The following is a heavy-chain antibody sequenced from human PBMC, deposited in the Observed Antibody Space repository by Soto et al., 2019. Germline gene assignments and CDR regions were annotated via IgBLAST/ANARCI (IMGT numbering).Heavy chain of an antibody. CDR2: IYYSGST. Sequence: SETLSLTCTVSGGSISSGDYYWSWIRQPPGKGLEWIGYIYYSGSTYYNQSLKSRVTISVDTSKNQFSLKLSSVSAVDTAVYYCASSLRAQLYFDYWGQGTLVTVSS. D-gene: IGHD5-18*01. CDR3: ASSLRAQLYFDY. V-gene: IGHV4-30-4*01. CDR1: GGSISSGDYY. J-gene: IGHJ4*02.